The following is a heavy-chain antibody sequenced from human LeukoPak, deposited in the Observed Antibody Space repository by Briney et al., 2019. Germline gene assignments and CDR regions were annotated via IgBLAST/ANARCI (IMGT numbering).Heavy chain of an antibody. J-gene: IGHJ4*02. CDR1: GGSISSYY. CDR3: ARGPPLDY. CDR2: IYYSGST. Sequence: SETLSLTCTVSGGSISSYYWSWIRQPPGKGLEWLGYIYYSGSTDYNPSLKSRVSISVDTSKNQFSLRVSSVTAADTAVYYCARGPPLDYWGQGTLVTVSS. V-gene: IGHV4-59*01.